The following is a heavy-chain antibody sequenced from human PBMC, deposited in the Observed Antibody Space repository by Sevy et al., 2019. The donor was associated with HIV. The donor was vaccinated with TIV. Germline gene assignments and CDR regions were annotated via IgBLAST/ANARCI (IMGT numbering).Heavy chain of an antibody. Sequence: GGSLRLSCAASGFTFSKYWMGWFGQAPGKGLEGVANIKQDAGQKYYVDSVKGRFTISGDNAKNSLYLQMNSLRAEDTAVYFCARDDGNYYFHYWGQGTLVTVSS. CDR1: GFTFSKYW. V-gene: IGHV3-7*01. D-gene: IGHD1-7*01. CDR3: ARDDGNYYFHY. J-gene: IGHJ4*02. CDR2: IKQDAGQK.